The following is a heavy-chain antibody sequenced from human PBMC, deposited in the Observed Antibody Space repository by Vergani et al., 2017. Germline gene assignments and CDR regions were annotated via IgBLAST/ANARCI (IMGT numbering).Heavy chain of an antibody. D-gene: IGHD3-9*01. Sequence: EVQLVESGGGLIQPGGSLRLSCAASGFTVSSNYMSWVRQAPGKGLEWVSVIYSGGSTYYADSVKGRFTISRDNSKTTLYLQMSSLRAEDTAVYYCARDPSVLRYCDWLSDRARNGWYVDLWGRGTLVTVSS. CDR1: GFTVSSNY. CDR2: IYSGGST. CDR3: ARDPSVLRYCDWLSDRARNGWYVDL. V-gene: IGHV3-53*01. J-gene: IGHJ2*01.